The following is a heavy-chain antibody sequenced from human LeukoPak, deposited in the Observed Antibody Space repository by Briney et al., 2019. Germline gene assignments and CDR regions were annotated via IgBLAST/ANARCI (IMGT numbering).Heavy chain of an antibody. CDR3: ARDGTSTDDY. V-gene: IGHV1-18*01. CDR2: ISGYNDNA. Sequence: ASVKVSCKASGYTFTNFGIHWVRQAPAQGLDWMGWISGYNDNANYAQKLQGRVTMTTDTSTSTAYMELRSLRSDDTAIYYCARDGTSTDDYWGQGTLVTVSS. D-gene: IGHD2-2*01. J-gene: IGHJ4*02. CDR1: GYTFTNFG.